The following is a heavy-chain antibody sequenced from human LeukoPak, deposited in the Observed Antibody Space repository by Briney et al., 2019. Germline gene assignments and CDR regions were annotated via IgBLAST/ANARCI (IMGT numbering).Heavy chain of an antibody. J-gene: IGHJ4*02. V-gene: IGHV3-21*01. Sequence: GGSLRLSCAASGYTFSSYSMNWVRQAPGKGLEWVSSISSSSSYIYYADSVKGRFTISRDNATNSLYLQMNSLRAEDTAVYYCARDEYLEGFDYWGQGTLVTVSS. CDR2: ISSSSSYI. CDR3: ARDEYLEGFDY. CDR1: GYTFSSYS. D-gene: IGHD6-6*01.